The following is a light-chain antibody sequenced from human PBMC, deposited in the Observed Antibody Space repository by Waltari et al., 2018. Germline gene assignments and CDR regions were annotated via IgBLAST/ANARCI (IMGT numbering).Light chain of an antibody. V-gene: IGKV3-11*01. CDR1: PSVSSY. Sequence: EIVLTQSPATLSLSPGERATLSCRASPSVSSYLAWYQQKPGQAPRLLIYEASKRATGIPARFSGGGSGTDFTLTSSSLEPEDFAVYYCQQRSNWPLLTFGGGTKVEIK. CDR2: EAS. J-gene: IGKJ4*01. CDR3: QQRSNWPLLT.